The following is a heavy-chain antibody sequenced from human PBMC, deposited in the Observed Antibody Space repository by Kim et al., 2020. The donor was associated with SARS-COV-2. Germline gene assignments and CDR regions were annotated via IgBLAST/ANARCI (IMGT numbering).Heavy chain of an antibody. J-gene: IGHJ3*01. CDR1: GDSLSTDRAG. D-gene: IGHD5-12*01. Sequence: SQTLSLTCGISGDSLSTDRAGWHWLRQSPSRGLEWLGRTYYRSKWYYDYAVSVKSRIIINPDTSKNQFSLQLNSVTPDDTAVYYCARNSGWAFGLWGQGTMVTVPS. CDR3: ARNSGWAFGL. V-gene: IGHV6-1*01. CDR2: TYYRSKWYY.